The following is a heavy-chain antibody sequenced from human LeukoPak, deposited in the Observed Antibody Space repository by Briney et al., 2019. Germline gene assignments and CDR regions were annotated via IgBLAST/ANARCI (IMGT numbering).Heavy chain of an antibody. V-gene: IGHV4-34*01. Sequence: PSETLSLTCAVYGGSFSGYYWSWIRQPPGKGLEWIGEINHSGSTNYNPSLKSRVTISVDTSKNQFSLKLSSVTAADTAVYYCARAKRKNYYYYYGMDAWGQGTTVTVSS. CDR1: GGSFSGYY. D-gene: IGHD1-14*01. CDR3: ARAKRKNYYYYYGMDA. J-gene: IGHJ6*02. CDR2: INHSGST.